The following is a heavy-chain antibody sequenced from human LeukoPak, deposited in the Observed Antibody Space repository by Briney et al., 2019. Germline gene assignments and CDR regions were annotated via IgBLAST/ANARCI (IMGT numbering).Heavy chain of an antibody. D-gene: IGHD2-2*02. V-gene: IGHV4-39*01. Sequence: SETLSLTCTVSGGSISSSSYYWGWIRQPPGKGLEWIGSIYYSGSTYYNPSLKSRVTISVDTSKNQFSLKLSSVTAADTAVYYCARHLVVPAAIRGWFDPWGQGTLVTVSS. CDR2: IYYSGST. CDR1: GGSISSSSYY. J-gene: IGHJ5*02. CDR3: ARHLVVPAAIRGWFDP.